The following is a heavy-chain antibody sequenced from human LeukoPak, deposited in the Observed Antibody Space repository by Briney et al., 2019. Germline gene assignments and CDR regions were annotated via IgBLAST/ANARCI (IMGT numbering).Heavy chain of an antibody. CDR1: GFTFSSYA. Sequence: GGSLRLSCAASGFTFSSYAMSWVRQAPGKGLEWVSAISGSGGSTYYPDSVKGRFTISRDNSKNTLYLQMNSLRAEDTAVYYCAKAHSSGYTPYYYYYYGMDVWGQGTTVTVSS. V-gene: IGHV3-23*01. J-gene: IGHJ6*02. CDR3: AKAHSSGYTPYYYYYYGMDV. CDR2: ISGSGGST. D-gene: IGHD3-22*01.